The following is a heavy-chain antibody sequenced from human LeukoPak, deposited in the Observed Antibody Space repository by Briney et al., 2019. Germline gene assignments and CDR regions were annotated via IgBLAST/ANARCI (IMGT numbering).Heavy chain of an antibody. CDR3: AGGEGSSWNYFDY. D-gene: IGHD6-13*01. CDR1: GGSFSGYY. CDR2: INHSGST. V-gene: IGHV4-34*01. J-gene: IGHJ4*02. Sequence: SETLSLTCAVYGGSFSGYYWSWIRQPPGKGLEWIGEINHSGSTNYNPSLKSRVTISVDTSKNQFSLKLSSVTAADTAVYYCAGGEGSSWNYFDYWGQGTLVTVSS.